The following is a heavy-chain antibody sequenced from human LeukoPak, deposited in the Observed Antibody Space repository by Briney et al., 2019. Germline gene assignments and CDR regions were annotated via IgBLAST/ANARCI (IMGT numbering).Heavy chain of an antibody. Sequence: PSETLSLTCTVAGGSISSCYRSWIRQPPGKGLEWIGYIYYSGSTNYNPSLKSRVTISVDTSKNQFSLKLSSVTAADTAVYYCARVWAYYYDSSGYYFDYWGQGTLVTVSS. CDR2: IYYSGST. J-gene: IGHJ4*02. V-gene: IGHV4-59*01. CDR1: GGSISSCY. D-gene: IGHD3-22*01. CDR3: ARVWAYYYDSSGYYFDY.